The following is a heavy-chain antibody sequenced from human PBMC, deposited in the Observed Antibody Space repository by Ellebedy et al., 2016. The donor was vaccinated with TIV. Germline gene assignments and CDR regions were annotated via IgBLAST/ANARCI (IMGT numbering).Heavy chain of an antibody. J-gene: IGHJ4*02. CDR3: ARKDTAILWAFDY. CDR1: GGSISSYY. CDR2: IYYSGST. Sequence: MPSETLSLTCTVSGGSISSYYWSWIRQPPGKGLEWIGYIYYSGSTYYNPSLKSRVTISVDTSKNQFSLKLSSVAAADTAVYYCARKDTAILWAFDYWGQGTLVTVSS. V-gene: IGHV4-59*06. D-gene: IGHD5-18*01.